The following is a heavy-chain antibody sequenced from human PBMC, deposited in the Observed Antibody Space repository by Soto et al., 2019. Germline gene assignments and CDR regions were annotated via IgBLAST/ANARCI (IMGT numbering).Heavy chain of an antibody. CDR3: ARDTPAARNSLWFDP. J-gene: IGHJ5*02. Sequence: PSQTLSLTCAISGDSVSSNSAAWNWIRQSPSRGLEWLGRTYYRSKWYNDYAVSVKSRITINPDTSKSQFSLQLNSVTPEYTAVYYCARDTPAARNSLWFDPWGQGTLVTVSS. V-gene: IGHV6-1*01. CDR1: GDSVSSNSAA. D-gene: IGHD6-6*01. CDR2: TYYRSKWYN.